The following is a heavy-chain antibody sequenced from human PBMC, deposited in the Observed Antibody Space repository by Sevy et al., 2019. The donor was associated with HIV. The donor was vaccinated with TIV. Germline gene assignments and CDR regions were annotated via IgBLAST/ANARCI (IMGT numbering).Heavy chain of an antibody. D-gene: IGHD2-15*01. CDR2: IYHSGST. CDR1: GYSISSGYY. J-gene: IGHJ6*02. V-gene: IGHV4-38-2*02. CDR3: ARMGTVVAATNYYYYGMDV. Sequence: SGTLSLTCTVSGYSISSGYYWGWIRQPPGKGLEWIGSIYHSGSTYYNPSLKSRVTISVDTSKNQFSLKLSSVTAADTAVYYCARMGTVVAATNYYYYGMDVWGQGTTVTVSS.